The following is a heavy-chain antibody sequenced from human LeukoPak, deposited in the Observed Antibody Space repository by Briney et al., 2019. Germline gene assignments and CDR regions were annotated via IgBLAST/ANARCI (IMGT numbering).Heavy chain of an antibody. J-gene: IGHJ4*02. V-gene: IGHV1-2*06. Sequence: ASVKVSCKASGYTFTGYYMHWVRQAPGQGLEWMGRINPNSGGTNYAQKFQGRVTMTRDTSTSTVYMELSSLRSEDTAVYYCARGGTTRDYWGQGTLVTVSS. D-gene: IGHD4-17*01. CDR1: GYTFTGYY. CDR3: ARGGTTRDY. CDR2: INPNSGGT.